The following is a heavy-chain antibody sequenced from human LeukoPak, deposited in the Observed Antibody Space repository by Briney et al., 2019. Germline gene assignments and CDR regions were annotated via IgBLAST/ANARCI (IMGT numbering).Heavy chain of an antibody. CDR3: AKATTVTTVAGAFDI. CDR2: ISGSGGKT. J-gene: IGHJ3*02. V-gene: IGHV3-23*01. D-gene: IGHD4-11*01. Sequence: GGSLRLSCVASGFTFGSFAMTWVRQAPGKGLEWVAAISGSGGKTYYADSVKGRFTISRDNSKNTLYLQMNSLRAEDTAVYYCAKATTVTTVAGAFDIWGQGTMVTVSS. CDR1: GFTFGSFA.